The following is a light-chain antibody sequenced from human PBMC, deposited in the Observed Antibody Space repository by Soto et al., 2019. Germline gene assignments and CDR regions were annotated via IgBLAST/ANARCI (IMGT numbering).Light chain of an antibody. J-gene: IGKJ2*01. V-gene: IGKV2-28*01. Sequence: IVMTQSPLYLPVTPGEPASISCRSSQSLLSSNGFTYFDWYVQKPGKSPQVLIYLGSNRASGVPDRFSGTVSGTDFTLKISRVETEDVGVYYCMQALQTPYTFGQGTKLDIK. CDR3: MQALQTPYT. CDR2: LGS. CDR1: QSLLSSNGFTY.